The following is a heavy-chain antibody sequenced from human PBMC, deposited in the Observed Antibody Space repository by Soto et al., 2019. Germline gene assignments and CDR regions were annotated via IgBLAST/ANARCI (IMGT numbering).Heavy chain of an antibody. J-gene: IGHJ4*01. D-gene: IGHD4-17*01. CDR1: GFTFSSYA. V-gene: IGHV3-23*01. CDR3: ARSGRSSSFYGGDY. CDR2: ISGSGGST. Sequence: GGSLRLSCAASGFTFSSYAMSWVRQAPGKGLEWVSAISGSGGSTYYADSVKGRFTISRDNSKNTLFLQMNSLRAEDTAVYYCARSGRSSSFYGGDYWGHGTLVTVSS.